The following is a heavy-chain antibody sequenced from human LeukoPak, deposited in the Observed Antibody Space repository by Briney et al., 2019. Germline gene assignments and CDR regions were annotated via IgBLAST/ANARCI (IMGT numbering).Heavy chain of an antibody. V-gene: IGHV1-46*01. CDR1: GYTFTSYY. CDR3: ARDSYSYSSSYYFDY. J-gene: IGHJ4*02. CDR2: INPSGGST. Sequence: VASVKVSCKASGYTFTSYYMHWVRQAPGQGLEWMGIINPSGGSTSYAQKFQGRVTMTRDTSTSTVYMELSSLRSEDTAVYYCARDSYSYSSSYYFDYWGQGTLVTVSS. D-gene: IGHD6-6*01.